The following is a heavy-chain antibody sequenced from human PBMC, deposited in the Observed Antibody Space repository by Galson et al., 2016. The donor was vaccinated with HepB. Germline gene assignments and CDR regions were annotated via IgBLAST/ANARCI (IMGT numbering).Heavy chain of an antibody. J-gene: IGHJ4*02. D-gene: IGHD1-26*01. CDR3: AKVNWDGDKSGVGDY. CDR2: INSADGT. V-gene: IGHV3-23*01. Sequence: SLRLSCAASGFTFSSNAMSWVRQAPGKGLEWVSGINSADGTYYADAVKGRFTLSRDNSKNTLYLQMNSLRAEDTAVYYCAKVNWDGDKSGVGDYWGRGTLVTVSS. CDR1: GFTFSSNA.